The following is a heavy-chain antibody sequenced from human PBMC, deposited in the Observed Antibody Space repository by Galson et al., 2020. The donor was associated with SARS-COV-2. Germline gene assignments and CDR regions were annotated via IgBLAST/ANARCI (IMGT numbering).Heavy chain of an antibody. CDR3: TTVNAPGGSSGYSGYRY. Sequence: GGSLRLSFAASGFTFSNAWMSWVRQAPGKGLEWVGRIKSKTDGGTTDYAAPVKGRFTISRDDSKNTLYLQMNSLKTEDTAVYYCTTVNAPGGSSGYSGYRYWGQGTLVTVSS. CDR2: IKSKTDGGTT. D-gene: IGHD3-22*01. V-gene: IGHV3-15*01. CDR1: GFTFSNAW. J-gene: IGHJ4*02.